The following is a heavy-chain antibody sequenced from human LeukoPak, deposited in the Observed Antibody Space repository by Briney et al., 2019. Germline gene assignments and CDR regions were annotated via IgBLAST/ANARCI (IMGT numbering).Heavy chain of an antibody. CDR3: ARAAAMREYYFDY. CDR2: IIPIFGTA. CDR1: GGTFSSYA. V-gene: IGHV1-69*05. D-gene: IGHD2-2*01. J-gene: IGHJ4*02. Sequence: SVRVSCKASGGTFSSYAISWVRQAPGQGIEWMGGIIPIFGTANYAQKFQARVTITTAESTSTAYMELSSLRSEYTAVYYCARAAAMREYYFDYWGQGTLVTVSS.